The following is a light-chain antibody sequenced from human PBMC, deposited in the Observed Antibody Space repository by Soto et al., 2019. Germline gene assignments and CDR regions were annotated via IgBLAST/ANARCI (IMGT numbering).Light chain of an antibody. CDR1: QTITSSY. CDR2: GAS. Sequence: IVLTQSPDTLSLSPGERATLSCRASQTITSSYLAWYQQKPGQAPRLLMYGASSRATGIPDRFSGSGSGTDFTLTISRLEPEDFAVYYCQQYGSSPPTFGQGTKVEIK. V-gene: IGKV3-20*01. J-gene: IGKJ1*01. CDR3: QQYGSSPPT.